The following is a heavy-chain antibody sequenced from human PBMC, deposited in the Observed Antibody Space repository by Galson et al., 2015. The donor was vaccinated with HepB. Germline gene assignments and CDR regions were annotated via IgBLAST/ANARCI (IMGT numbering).Heavy chain of an antibody. J-gene: IGHJ4*02. CDR1: GFTFSTYA. V-gene: IGHV3-23*01. D-gene: IGHD2-21*02. Sequence: SLRLSCAASGFTFSTYAMSWVRQAPGKGLEWVSAISGSGDKTYHADSVKGRFTISRDNSQNTLYLQMNSLRAEDTAIYYCAKDHWEVTCFDYWGQGILVTVSS. CDR3: AKDHWEVTCFDY. CDR2: ISGSGDKT.